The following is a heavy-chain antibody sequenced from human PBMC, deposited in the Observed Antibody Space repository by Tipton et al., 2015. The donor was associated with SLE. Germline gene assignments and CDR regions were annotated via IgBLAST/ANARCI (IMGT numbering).Heavy chain of an antibody. CDR3: ARGAVLIQDNSWFDP. Sequence: TLSLTCTVSGGSISSYYWSWIRQPPGKGLEWIGYIYTSGSTNYNPSLKSRVTISVDTSKNQFSLKLSSVTAADTAVYYCARGAVLIQDNSWFDPWGQGTLVTVSS. V-gene: IGHV4-59*01. D-gene: IGHD2-21*01. CDR1: GGSISSYY. J-gene: IGHJ5*02. CDR2: IYTSGST.